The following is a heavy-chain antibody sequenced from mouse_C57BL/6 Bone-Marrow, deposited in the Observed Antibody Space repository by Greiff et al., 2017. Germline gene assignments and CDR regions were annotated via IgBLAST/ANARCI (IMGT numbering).Heavy chain of an antibody. J-gene: IGHJ3*01. D-gene: IGHD1-1*01. V-gene: IGHV3-6*01. Sequence: ESGPGLVKPSQSLSLTCSVTGYSITSGYYWNWIRQFPGNKLEWMGYISYDGSNNYNPSLKNRISITRDTSKNQFFLKLNSVTTEDTPTYYCARGGIYYYGSSFAYWGQGTLVTVSA. CDR3: ARGGIYYYGSSFAY. CDR1: GYSITSGYY. CDR2: ISYDGSN.